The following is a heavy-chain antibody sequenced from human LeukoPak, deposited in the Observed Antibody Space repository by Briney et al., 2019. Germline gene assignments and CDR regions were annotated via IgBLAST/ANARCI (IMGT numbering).Heavy chain of an antibody. J-gene: IGHJ4*01. CDR3: VRQKAVSADFEY. D-gene: IGHD1-26*01. CDR2: VHYSGTN. CDR1: GGSISYYF. V-gene: IGHV4-59*08. Sequence: SETLSLTCTVSGGSISYYFWSWFRQSPGKGLEWIGNVHYSGTNTYNPSLESRLSMSGDTSKNQFSLTLNSATAADTAVYYCVRQKAVSADFEYWGQGTLVTVAS.